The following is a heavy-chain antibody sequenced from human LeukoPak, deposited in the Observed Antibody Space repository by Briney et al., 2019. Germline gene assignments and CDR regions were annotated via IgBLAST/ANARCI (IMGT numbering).Heavy chain of an antibody. CDR2: ISSSGSTI. CDR1: GFTVRSYE. D-gene: IGHD3-10*02. CDR3: AELGITMIGGV. J-gene: IGHJ6*04. V-gene: IGHV3-48*03. Sequence: GGSLRLSCAASGFTVRSYEMNGVRQAPGKGLEWVSYISSSGSTIYYADSVKGRFTISRDNAKNSLYLQMNSLRAEDTAVYYCAELGITMIGGVWGKGTTVTISS.